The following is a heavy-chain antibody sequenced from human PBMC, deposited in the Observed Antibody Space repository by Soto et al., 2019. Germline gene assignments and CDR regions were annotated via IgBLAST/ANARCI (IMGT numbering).Heavy chain of an antibody. D-gene: IGHD3-22*01. CDR2: IYYSGST. V-gene: IGHV4-61*01. CDR3: ARGSPYYYDSSGLGY. CDR1: GGSVSSGSYY. Sequence: SETLSLTCTVSGGSVSSGSYYWSWIRQPPGKGLEWIGYIYYSGSTNYNPSLKSRVTISVDTSKNQFSLKLSSVTAADTAVYYCARGSPYYYDSSGLGYWGQGTLVTVSS. J-gene: IGHJ4*02.